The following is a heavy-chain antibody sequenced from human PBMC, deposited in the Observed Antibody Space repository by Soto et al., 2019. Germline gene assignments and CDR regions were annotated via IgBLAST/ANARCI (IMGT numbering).Heavy chain of an antibody. Sequence: QVQLQESGPGLVEPSQTLSLTCTVSGGSISSGGDSWSWIRQHPGKGLEWIGYIFYSGSTSYNPSLKRRVTISVDTSKNQCAVKVSSVTAADTAVYYCARGVLHWGQGTLVTVSS. CDR1: GGSISSGGDS. CDR2: IFYSGST. V-gene: IGHV4-31*03. CDR3: ARGVLH. J-gene: IGHJ4*02.